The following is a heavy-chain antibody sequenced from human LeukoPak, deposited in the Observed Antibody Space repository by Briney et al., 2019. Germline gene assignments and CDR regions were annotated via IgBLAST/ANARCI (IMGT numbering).Heavy chain of an antibody. V-gene: IGHV1-46*01. Sequence: GASVKVSCKASGYTFTSYYMHWVRQAPGQGLEWMGIINPSGGSASYAQKFQGRVTMTRDTSTSTVYMELSSLRSEDTAVYYCARDALIPDGDCLLDYWGQGTLVTVSS. CDR2: INPSGGSA. CDR1: GYTFTSYY. CDR3: ARDALIPDGDCLLDY. J-gene: IGHJ4*02. D-gene: IGHD2-21*02.